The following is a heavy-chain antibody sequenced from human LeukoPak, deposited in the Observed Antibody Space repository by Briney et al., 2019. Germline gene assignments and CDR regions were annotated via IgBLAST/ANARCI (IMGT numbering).Heavy chain of an antibody. V-gene: IGHV4-34*01. D-gene: IGHD5-18*01. CDR1: GGSFSGYY. Sequence: PSETLSLTCAVYGGSFSGYYWSWIPQPPGKGLEWIGEINHSGSTNYNPSLKSRVTISVDTSKNQFSLRLSSVTAADTAVYYCARGGYSYGFKAFDIWGQGTKVTVSS. CDR2: INHSGST. CDR3: ARGGYSYGFKAFDI. J-gene: IGHJ3*02.